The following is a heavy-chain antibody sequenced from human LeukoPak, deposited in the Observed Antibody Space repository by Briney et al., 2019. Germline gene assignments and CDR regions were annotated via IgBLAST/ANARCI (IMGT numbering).Heavy chain of an antibody. CDR1: GGSISSYY. Sequence: PSETLSLTCTVSGGSISSYYWSWIRQPPGKGLEWIGYIYYSGSTNYNPSLKSRVTISVDTSKNQFSLKLSSVTAADTAVYYCARGCGGGDCYYNMDVWGKGTTVTVSS. V-gene: IGHV4-59*01. CDR3: ARGCGGGDCYYNMDV. D-gene: IGHD2-21*02. CDR2: IYYSGST. J-gene: IGHJ6*03.